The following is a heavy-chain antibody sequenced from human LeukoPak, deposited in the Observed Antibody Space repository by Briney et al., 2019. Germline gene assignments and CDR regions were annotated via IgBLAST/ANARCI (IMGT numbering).Heavy chain of an antibody. CDR2: IYYSGST. Sequence: SETLSLTCTVSGGSVSSGSYYWSWIRQPPGKGLEWIGYIYYSGSTNYNPSLKSRVTISVDTSKNQFSLKLSSVTDADTAVYYCARADYSNYGDAFDIWGQGTMVTVSS. CDR3: ARADYSNYGDAFDI. V-gene: IGHV4-61*01. J-gene: IGHJ3*02. CDR1: GGSVSSGSYY. D-gene: IGHD4-11*01.